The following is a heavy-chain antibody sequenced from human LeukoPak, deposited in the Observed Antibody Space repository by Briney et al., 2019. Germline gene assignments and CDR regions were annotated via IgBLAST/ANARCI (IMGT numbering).Heavy chain of an antibody. CDR3: ARALTRGYSYGYEYYFDY. CDR2: IYPGDSDT. J-gene: IGHJ4*02. D-gene: IGHD5-18*01. CDR1: GYSFTSYW. Sequence: GESLKISCQGSGYSFTSYWIGWVRQMPGKGLEWMGIIYPGDSDTRYSPSFQGQVTISADKSISTAYLQWSSLKASDTAMYYCARALTRGYSYGYEYYFDYWGQGTLVTVSS. V-gene: IGHV5-51*01.